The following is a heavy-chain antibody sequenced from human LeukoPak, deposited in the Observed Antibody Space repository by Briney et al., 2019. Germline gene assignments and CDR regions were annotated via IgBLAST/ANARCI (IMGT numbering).Heavy chain of an antibody. CDR2: ISSSSSYI. D-gene: IGHD3-22*01. Sequence: PGGSLRLSCAASGFTFSSYSMNWVRQAPGKGLEWVSSISSSSSYIYYADSVKGRFTISRDNSKNTLYLQMNSLRAEDTAVYYCAKVRGYYYDSSGPYYFDYWGQGTLVTVSS. CDR1: GFTFSSYS. J-gene: IGHJ4*02. V-gene: IGHV3-21*04. CDR3: AKVRGYYYDSSGPYYFDY.